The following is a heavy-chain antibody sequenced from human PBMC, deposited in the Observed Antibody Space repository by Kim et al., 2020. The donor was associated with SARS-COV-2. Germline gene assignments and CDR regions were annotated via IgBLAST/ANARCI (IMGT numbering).Heavy chain of an antibody. CDR3: ARGPTVGLSSPFQE. CDR2: IYHSGGT. D-gene: IGHD4-17*01. Sequence: SETLSLTCAVSGGSISSSNWWHWVRQSPGKGLEWIGEIYHSGGTIYNPSLKSRVTISVDKSNNQFSLKLTSVTAADTAVYYCARGPTVGLSSPFQEWGQGTLVTVSS. V-gene: IGHV4-4*02. J-gene: IGHJ1*01. CDR1: GGSISSSNW.